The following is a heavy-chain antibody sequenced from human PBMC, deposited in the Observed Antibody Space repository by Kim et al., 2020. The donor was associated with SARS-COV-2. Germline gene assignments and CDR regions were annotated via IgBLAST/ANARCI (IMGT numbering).Heavy chain of an antibody. D-gene: IGHD3-9*01. CDR2: INAGNGNT. Sequence: ASVKVSCKASGYTFTSYAMHWVRQAPGQRLEWMGWINAGNGNTKYSQKFQGRVTITRDTSASTAYMELSSLRSEDTAVYYCASGYDILTGYKYYYYYGMDVWGQGTTVTGSS. CDR3: ASGYDILTGYKYYYYYGMDV. CDR1: GYTFTSYA. V-gene: IGHV1-3*01. J-gene: IGHJ6*02.